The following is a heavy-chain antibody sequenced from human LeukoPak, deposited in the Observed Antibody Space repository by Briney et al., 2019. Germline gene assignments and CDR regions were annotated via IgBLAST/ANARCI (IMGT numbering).Heavy chain of an antibody. V-gene: IGHV5-51*01. Sequence: GESLKISCKGSGYSFTSYWIGWVRQMPGKGLECMGIIYPGDSDTRYSPSFQGQVTISADKSISTAYLQWSSLKASDTAMYSCARQTFTMVRGVKPLDYWGQGTLVTVSS. J-gene: IGHJ4*02. CDR3: ARQTFTMVRGVKPLDY. CDR2: IYPGDSDT. CDR1: GYSFTSYW. D-gene: IGHD3-10*01.